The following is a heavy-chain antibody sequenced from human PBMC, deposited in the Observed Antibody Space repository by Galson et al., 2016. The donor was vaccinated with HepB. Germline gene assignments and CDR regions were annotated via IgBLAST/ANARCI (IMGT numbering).Heavy chain of an antibody. CDR1: GFTFSTYT. Sequence: LRLSCAASGFTFSTYTLNWVRQAPGKGLEWVSSIKNSNSDVYYEDSVKGRFTISRDNAENSLYLQMDSLTAEDTAMYYCARARIAALGTGAFDMWGQGTMVTVSS. J-gene: IGHJ3*02. V-gene: IGHV3-21*01. CDR2: IKNSNSDV. D-gene: IGHD6-13*01. CDR3: ARARIAALGTGAFDM.